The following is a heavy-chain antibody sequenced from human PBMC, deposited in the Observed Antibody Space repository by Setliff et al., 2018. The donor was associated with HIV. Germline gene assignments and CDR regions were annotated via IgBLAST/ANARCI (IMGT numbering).Heavy chain of an antibody. CDR1: GGSLTDYY. CDR3: ARDRRSIFGVDTKNWFDP. J-gene: IGHJ5*02. V-gene: IGHV4-34*01. CDR2: INHSGST. D-gene: IGHD3-3*01. Sequence: SSETLSLTCAFYGGSLTDYYWSWIRQPPGKGLEWIGEINHSGSTNYNSSLKSRVTISVDMSKNQFSLKLRSVTAADTALYYCARDRRSIFGVDTKNWFDPWGQGTLVTVSS.